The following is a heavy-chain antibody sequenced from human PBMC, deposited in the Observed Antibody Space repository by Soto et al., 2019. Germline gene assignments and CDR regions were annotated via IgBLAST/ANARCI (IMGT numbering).Heavy chain of an antibody. D-gene: IGHD6-19*01. Sequence: QVQLVQSGAEEKKPGASVKVSCKASGYTFTGYAMHWVRQAPGHRLEWMGWINAGNGNTKYSQKCQGRVTITRDTSASTTYMELSSLRSEDTAVYYCARAVAVAADFDYWGQGTLVTVSS. J-gene: IGHJ4*02. CDR3: ARAVAVAADFDY. CDR2: INAGNGNT. V-gene: IGHV1-3*05. CDR1: GYTFTGYA.